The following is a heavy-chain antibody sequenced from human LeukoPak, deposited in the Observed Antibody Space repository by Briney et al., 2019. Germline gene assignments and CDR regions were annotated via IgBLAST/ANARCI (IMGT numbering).Heavy chain of an antibody. CDR1: GDSISGGY. J-gene: IGHJ5*02. Sequence: SETLSLTCSVSGDSISGGYWSWIRQPPGKGLEWIGFIYYSGRTDSNPSLRSRVTISVDTSKNQFSLILASVTPADTAVYYCARGGEYYGAGRIDPWGQGTLVTVSS. CDR3: ARGGEYYGAGRIDP. D-gene: IGHD3-10*01. V-gene: IGHV4-59*01. CDR2: IYYSGRT.